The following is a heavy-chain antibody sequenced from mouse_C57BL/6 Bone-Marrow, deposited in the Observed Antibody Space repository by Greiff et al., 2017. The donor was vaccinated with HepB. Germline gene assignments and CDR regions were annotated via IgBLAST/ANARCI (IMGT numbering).Heavy chain of an antibody. D-gene: IGHD1-1*01. CDR3: ARRLDYYGSSYVPHWYFDV. V-gene: IGHV1-42*01. Sequence: VHVKQSGPELVKPGASVKISCKASGYSFTGYYMNWVKQSPEKSLEWIGEINPSTGGTTYNQKFKAKATLTVDKSSSTAYMQLKSLTSEDSAVYYCARRLDYYGSSYVPHWYFDVWGTGTTVTVSS. CDR2: INPSTGGT. J-gene: IGHJ1*03. CDR1: GYSFTGYY.